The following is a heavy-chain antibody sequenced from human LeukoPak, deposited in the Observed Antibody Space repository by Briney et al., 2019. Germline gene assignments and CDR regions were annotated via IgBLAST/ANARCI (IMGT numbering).Heavy chain of an antibody. V-gene: IGHV4-34*01. Sequence: KTSETLSLTCAVYGGSFSGYYWSWIRQPPGKGLEWIGEINHSGSTNYNPSLKSRVTISVDTSKNQFSLKLSSVTAADTAVYYCAGGDDYGDYWGQGTLVTVSS. CDR1: GGSFSGYY. J-gene: IGHJ4*02. CDR2: INHSGST. CDR3: AGGDDYGDY.